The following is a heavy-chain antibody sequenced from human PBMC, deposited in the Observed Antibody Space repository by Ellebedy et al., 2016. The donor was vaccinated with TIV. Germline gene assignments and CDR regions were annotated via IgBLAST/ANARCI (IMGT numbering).Heavy chain of an antibody. D-gene: IGHD2-8*01. J-gene: IGHJ6*02. CDR1: GFTLDNSA. Sequence: PGGSLRLSCAASGFTLDNSAMFWVRQAPGQGLEGVSGISGGVASVYYADSVKGRFTISRDISKNTLILQMDSLRVEDTAVYYCARLKMYVSPFYAMDVWGQGTAVTVSS. V-gene: IGHV3-23*01. CDR3: ARLKMYVSPFYAMDV. CDR2: ISGGVASV.